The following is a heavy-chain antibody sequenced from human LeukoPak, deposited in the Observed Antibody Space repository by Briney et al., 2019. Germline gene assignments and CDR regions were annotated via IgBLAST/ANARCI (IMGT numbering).Heavy chain of an antibody. V-gene: IGHV1-46*01. Sequence: ASVNVSSTASVYTFTTYDMHWVRQAPGQGVEWMGIINPSGGSTSYAQKFQGRVTMTRDMSTSTVYMELSSLRSEDTAVYYCARRLRNWFDPWGQGTLVTVSS. CDR2: INPSGGST. CDR3: ARRLRNWFDP. J-gene: IGHJ5*02. D-gene: IGHD4-17*01. CDR1: VYTFTTYD.